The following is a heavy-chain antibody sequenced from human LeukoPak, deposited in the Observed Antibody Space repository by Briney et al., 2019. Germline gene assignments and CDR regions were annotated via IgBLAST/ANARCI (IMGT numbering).Heavy chain of an antibody. CDR3: AKDPNPLYDLWSGYK. J-gene: IGHJ4*02. CDR1: GFTLTGHT. CDR2: IGGRDDRT. D-gene: IGHD3-3*01. V-gene: IGHV3-23*01. Sequence: GGSLILSCATSGFTLTGHTMTWFRQAPGKGLEWVSIIGGRDDRTYYADYVEGRFAISRDTSKNILYLQMNSLRAEDTAVYYCAKDPNPLYDLWSGYKWGQGTLVTVSS.